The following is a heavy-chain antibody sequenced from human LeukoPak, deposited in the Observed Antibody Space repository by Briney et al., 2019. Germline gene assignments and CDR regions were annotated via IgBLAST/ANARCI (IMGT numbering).Heavy chain of an antibody. Sequence: LSLTCTVSGYSISTSYYWGWIRQPPGKGLEWVSYISSSGSTIYYADSVKGRFTISRDNAKNSLYLQMNSLRAEDTAVYYCARVEVYYYDSSGYPSSWGQGTLVTVSS. J-gene: IGHJ5*02. CDR1: GYSISTSYY. CDR3: ARVEVYYYDSSGYPSS. D-gene: IGHD3-22*01. CDR2: ISSSGSTI. V-gene: IGHV3-11*04.